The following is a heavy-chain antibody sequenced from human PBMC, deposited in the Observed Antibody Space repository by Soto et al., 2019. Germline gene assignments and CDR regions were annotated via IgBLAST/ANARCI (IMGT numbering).Heavy chain of an antibody. V-gene: IGHV4-59*01. CDR3: ARDGDPTRGLRFLEWPSNWFDP. CDR2: IYYSGST. D-gene: IGHD3-3*01. Sequence: SETLSLTCTVSGGSISSYYWSWIRQPPGKGLEWIGYIYYSGSTNYNPSLKSRVTISVDTSKNQFSLKLSSVTAADTAVYYCARDGDPTRGLRFLEWPSNWFDPWGQGTPVTVSS. J-gene: IGHJ5*02. CDR1: GGSISSYY.